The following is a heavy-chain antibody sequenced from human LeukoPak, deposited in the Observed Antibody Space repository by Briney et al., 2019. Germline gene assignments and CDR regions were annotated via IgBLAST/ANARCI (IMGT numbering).Heavy chain of an antibody. V-gene: IGHV1-46*01. Sequence: ASVKVSCKASGYTFTSYYMHWVRQAPGQGLEWMGIINPSGGSTSYAQKFHGRVTLTSDMSARTVYMELSSLTSDDTAVYYCARDRLDKIPELKHWGQGTLVTVSS. CDR3: ARDRLDKIPELKH. CDR2: INPSGGST. J-gene: IGHJ1*01. CDR1: GYTFTSYY. D-gene: IGHD1-1*01.